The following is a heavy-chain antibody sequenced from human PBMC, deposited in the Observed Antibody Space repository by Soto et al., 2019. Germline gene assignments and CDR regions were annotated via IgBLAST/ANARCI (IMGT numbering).Heavy chain of an antibody. CDR3: AKGGRGTYYYYYGMDV. CDR2: ISYDGNSK. Sequence: PGGSLRLSCAASGFTFSGYGMRWVRQAPGKGREWVAVISYDGNSKYYADSVKDRFTISRDNSKNTLYLQMNSLRTEDTAVYYCAKGGRGTYYYYYGMDVWGQGTTVTVSS. CDR1: GFTFSGYG. J-gene: IGHJ6*02. V-gene: IGHV3-30*18. D-gene: IGHD1-1*01.